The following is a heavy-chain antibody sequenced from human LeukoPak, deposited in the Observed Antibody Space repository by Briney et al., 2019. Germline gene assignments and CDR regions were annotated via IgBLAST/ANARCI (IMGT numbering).Heavy chain of an antibody. D-gene: IGHD3-10*01. V-gene: IGHV3-7*03. J-gene: IGHJ4*02. CDR2: IKQDGSEK. CDR3: APDGSGEY. Sequence: PGGSLRLSCAASGFTFSRHWMSWVRQAPGKGLEWVANIKQDGSEKYYVDSVKGRFTTSRDNAKNSLYLQMNSLRAEDTAVYYCAPDGSGEYWGQGTLVTVSS. CDR1: GFTFSRHW.